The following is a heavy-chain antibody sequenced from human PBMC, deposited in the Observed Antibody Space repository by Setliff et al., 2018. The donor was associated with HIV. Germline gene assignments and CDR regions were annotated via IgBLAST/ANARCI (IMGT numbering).Heavy chain of an antibody. V-gene: IGHV4-31*11. CDR1: GGSISIAGYY. CDR3: ARGVIDYGDYWTFDY. J-gene: IGHJ4*02. Sequence: SETLSLTCAVSGGSISIAGYYWSWIRQHPGKGLEGIGYIYYSGSTYYNPSLKSRLTISVDMSKNQFSLKLRSVTAADSAVYYCARGVIDYGDYWTFDYWGQGTLVTVSS. CDR2: IYYSGST. D-gene: IGHD4-17*01.